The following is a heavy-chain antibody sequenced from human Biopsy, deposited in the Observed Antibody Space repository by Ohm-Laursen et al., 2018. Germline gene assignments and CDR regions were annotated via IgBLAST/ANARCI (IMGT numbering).Heavy chain of an antibody. CDR2: IFYRGST. D-gene: IGHD4-23*01. Sequence: PSETLSLTWPVSGGSISNNNYYWGWIRQPPGKGLEWIGSIFYRGSTHYKPSLKSRVNISVDTSKNQFSLKLNSVTAADTAVYYCARGSNEYGGLYFPHWGQGTLVTVSS. CDR1: GGSISNNNYY. CDR3: ARGSNEYGGLYFPH. J-gene: IGHJ1*01. V-gene: IGHV4-39*01.